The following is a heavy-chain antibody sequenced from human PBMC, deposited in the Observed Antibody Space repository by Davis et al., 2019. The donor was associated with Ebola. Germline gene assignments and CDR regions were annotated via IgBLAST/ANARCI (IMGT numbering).Heavy chain of an antibody. J-gene: IGHJ6*02. CDR2: ISSSSSYI. CDR1: GFTFSSYS. Sequence: GGSLRLSCAASGFTFSSYSMNWVRQAPGKGLEWVSSISSSSSYIYYADSVKGRFTISRDNAKNSLYLQMNSLRAEDTAVYYCARDSPSNQLRWGYYYGMDVWGQGTTVTVSS. CDR3: ARDSPSNQLRWGYYYGMDV. V-gene: IGHV3-21*01. D-gene: IGHD2-2*01.